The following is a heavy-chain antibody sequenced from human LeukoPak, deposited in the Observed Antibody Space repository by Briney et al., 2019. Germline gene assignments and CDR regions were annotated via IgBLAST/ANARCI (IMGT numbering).Heavy chain of an antibody. J-gene: IGHJ4*02. CDR3: ARPAHCSSTSCYNGGDY. CDR1: GGSISSSSYY. D-gene: IGHD2-2*02. V-gene: IGHV4-39*01. Sequence: SETLSLTCTVSGGSISSSSYYWGWIRQPPGKGLEWIGSIYYSGSTYYNPSLKSRVTISVDTSKSQFSLKLSSVTAADTAVYYCARPAHCSSTSCYNGGDYWGQGTLVTVSS. CDR2: IYYSGST.